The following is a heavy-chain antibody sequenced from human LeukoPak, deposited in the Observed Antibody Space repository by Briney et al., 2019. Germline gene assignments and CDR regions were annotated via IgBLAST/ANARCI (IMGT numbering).Heavy chain of an antibody. D-gene: IGHD3-10*01. CDR2: VMSGRGST. CDR1: GFSVSDYS. V-gene: IGHV3-11*05. J-gene: IGHJ4*02. Sequence: GGSLRLSCAASGFSVSDYSISWIRQSPGKGSEWISYVMSGRGSTNYADSVKGRFTISRDNAKNSVALQLDGLRADDTAVYFCTRERRGSYYAFESWGQGTLVTVSS. CDR3: TRERRGSYYAFES.